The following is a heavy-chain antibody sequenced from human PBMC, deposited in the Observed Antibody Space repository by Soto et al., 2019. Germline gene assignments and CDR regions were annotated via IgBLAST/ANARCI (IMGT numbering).Heavy chain of an antibody. V-gene: IGHV3-20*01. CDR1: GFTFGDYG. CDR2: INWNGDST. Sequence: GGSLRLSCAASGFTFGDYGMSWVRQAPGKGLEWVSGINWNGDSTGYADSEKGRFTVSRDNAKNSLYLQMNSLRVEDTALYHCARAPYYDLFSAYCFDPRGEAPLVTV. D-gene: IGHD3-9*01. J-gene: IGHJ5*02. CDR3: ARAPYYDLFSAYCFDP.